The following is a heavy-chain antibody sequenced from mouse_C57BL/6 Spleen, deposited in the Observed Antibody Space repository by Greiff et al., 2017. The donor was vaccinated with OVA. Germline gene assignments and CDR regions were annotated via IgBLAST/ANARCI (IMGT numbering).Heavy chain of an antibody. Sequence: QVQLQQPGAELVRPGSSVKLSCKASGYTFTSYWMHWVKQRPIQGLEWIGNIDPSDSEPHYNQKFKDKATLTVDKSSSTAYMQLSSLTSEDSAVYYCARKAQATGDSYFDYWGQGTTLTVSS. CDR2: IDPSDSEP. J-gene: IGHJ2*01. CDR3: ARKAQATGDSYFDY. CDR1: GYTFTSYW. V-gene: IGHV1-52*01. D-gene: IGHD3-2*02.